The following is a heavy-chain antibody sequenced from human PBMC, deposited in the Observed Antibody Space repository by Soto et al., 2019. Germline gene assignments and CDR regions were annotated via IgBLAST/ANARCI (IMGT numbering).Heavy chain of an antibody. CDR3: ARGTLAYDFASGYYPEAFDD. D-gene: IGHD3-3*01. CDR2: ISYGGST. Sequence: QVQLRESGPGLVKASQILSLTCTFSGDSLSSGAYHWSWVRQHPGQGLEWMGYISYGGSTNYNPSLKSRFTISLVTSKNQFSLTLSAVTVADTAVFYCARGTLAYDFASGYYPEAFDDWGQRTLVTVSS. J-gene: IGHJ4*02. V-gene: IGHV4-31*03. CDR1: GDSLSSGAYH.